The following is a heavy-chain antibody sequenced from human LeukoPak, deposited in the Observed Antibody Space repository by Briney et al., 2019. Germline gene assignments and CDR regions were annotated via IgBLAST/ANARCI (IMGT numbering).Heavy chain of an antibody. D-gene: IGHD3-3*01. Sequence: GGSLRLSCAASGFTFSSYAMHWVRQAPGKGLEWVAVISYDGSNKYYADSVEGRFTISRDNSKNTLYLQMNSLRAEDTAVYYCARAYDFWIWGQGTMVTVSS. CDR1: GFTFSSYA. J-gene: IGHJ3*02. V-gene: IGHV3-30-3*01. CDR2: ISYDGSNK. CDR3: ARAYDFWI.